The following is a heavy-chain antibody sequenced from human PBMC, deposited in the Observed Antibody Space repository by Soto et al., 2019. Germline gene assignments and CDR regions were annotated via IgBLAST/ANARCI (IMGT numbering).Heavy chain of an antibody. CDR3: AKNIVATTNRGPYDY. V-gene: IGHV4-34*01. CDR2: INHSGST. D-gene: IGHD5-12*01. CDR1: GGSFSGYY. Sequence: SETLSLTCAVYGGSFSGYYWSWIRQPPGKGLEWIGEINHSGSTNYNPSLKSRVTISVDTSKNQFSLKLSSVTAADTAVYYCAKNIVATTNRGPYDYWGQGTLVTVSS. J-gene: IGHJ4*02.